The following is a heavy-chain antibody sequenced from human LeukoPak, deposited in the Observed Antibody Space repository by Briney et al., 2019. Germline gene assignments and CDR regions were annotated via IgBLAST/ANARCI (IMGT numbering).Heavy chain of an antibody. V-gene: IGHV1-69*13. CDR2: IIPIFGTA. J-gene: IGHJ4*02. D-gene: IGHD4-17*01. CDR3: ARGDYGDEGAPHDY. Sequence: SVKVSCKASGGTFSSYAISWVRQAPGQGLEWMGGIIPIFGTANYAQKFRGRVTITADESTSTAYMELSSLRSEDTAVYYCARGDYGDEGAPHDYWGQGTLVTVSS. CDR1: GGTFSSYA.